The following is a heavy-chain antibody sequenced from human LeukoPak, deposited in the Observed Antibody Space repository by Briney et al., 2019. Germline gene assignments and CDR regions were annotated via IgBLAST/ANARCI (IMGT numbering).Heavy chain of an antibody. J-gene: IGHJ4*02. V-gene: IGHV3-21*01. CDR1: GVTFRSYA. D-gene: IGHD5-18*01. CDR2: ISSTSKYI. Sequence: GGSLRLSCAASGVTFRSYAMHWVRQAPGKGLEWVSSISSTSKYIHYADSVKGRFTISRDNAKNSLYLQMNSLRDDDTAVYFCARDRAWIQLMPDYWGQGTLVAVSS. CDR3: ARDRAWIQLMPDY.